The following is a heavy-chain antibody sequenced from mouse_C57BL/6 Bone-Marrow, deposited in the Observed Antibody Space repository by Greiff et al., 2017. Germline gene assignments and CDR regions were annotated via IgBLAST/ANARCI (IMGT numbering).Heavy chain of an antibody. D-gene: IGHD1-1*01. J-gene: IGHJ4*01. V-gene: IGHV5-6*01. CDR1: GFTFSSYG. CDR3: ARRGTTVVARAMDY. CDR2: ISSGGSYT. Sequence: EVHLVESGGDLVKPGGSLKLSCAASGFTFSSYGMSWVRQTPDKRLEWVATISSGGSYTYYPDSVKGRFTISRDNAKNTLYLQMSSLKSEDTAMYYCARRGTTVVARAMDYWGQGTSVTVSS.